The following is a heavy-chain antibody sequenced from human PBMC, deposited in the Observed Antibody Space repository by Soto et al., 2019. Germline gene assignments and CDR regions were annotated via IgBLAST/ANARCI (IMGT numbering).Heavy chain of an antibody. D-gene: IGHD3-3*01. J-gene: IGHJ4*02. Sequence: ASVKVSCKASGYTFTGYYMHWVRQAPGQGLEWMGWINPNSGGTNYAQKFQGWVTMTRDTSISTAYMELSRLRSDDTAVYYCARLSYDFWSGYYTGHFDYWGQGTLVTSPQ. CDR2: INPNSGGT. CDR3: ARLSYDFWSGYYTGHFDY. V-gene: IGHV1-2*04. CDR1: GYTFTGYY.